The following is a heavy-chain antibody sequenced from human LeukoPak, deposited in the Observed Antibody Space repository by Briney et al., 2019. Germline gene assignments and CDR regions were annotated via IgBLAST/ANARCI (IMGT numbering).Heavy chain of an antibody. CDR2: IYYRGST. D-gene: IGHD3-10*01. CDR1: GYSISSGYY. J-gene: IGHJ3*02. Sequence: SETLSLTCTVSGYSISSGYYWSWIRQPPGKGLEWIGYIYYRGSTNYNPSLKSRVTISVDTSKNQFSLKLSSVTAADTAVYYCARAPGGYGSGSRGAFDIWGQGPMVTVSS. CDR3: ARAPGGYGSGSRGAFDI. V-gene: IGHV4-61*01.